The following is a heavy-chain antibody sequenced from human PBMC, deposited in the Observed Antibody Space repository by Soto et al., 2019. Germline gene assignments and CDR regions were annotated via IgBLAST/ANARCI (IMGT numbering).Heavy chain of an antibody. D-gene: IGHD3-10*01. CDR1: VYTMTELS. CDR2: FDPEDGET. J-gene: IGHJ4*02. Sequence: SVKGSCNFSVYTMTELSMHWVRQAPGKGLEWMGGFDPEDGETIYAQKFQGRVTMTEDTSTDTAYMELSSLRSEDTAVYYCATEAARITMVRGVTVYWGQGTLVTVSS. CDR3: ATEAARITMVRGVTVY. V-gene: IGHV1-24*01.